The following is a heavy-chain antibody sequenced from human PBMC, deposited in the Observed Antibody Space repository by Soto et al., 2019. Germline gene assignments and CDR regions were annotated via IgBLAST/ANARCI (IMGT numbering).Heavy chain of an antibody. D-gene: IGHD4-17*01. CDR3: VRDKTEDDYGDVRRLNFGLETVALDY. J-gene: IGHJ4*02. CDR1: GYTFTSYG. CDR2: ISAYNGNT. Sequence: QVQLVQSGAEVKKPGASVKVSCKASGYTFTSYGIRWVRQAPGQGLVWMGWISAYNGNTNYAQKLQGRVTMTTDTSTRTAYIELRSVRSDDTAVYYCVRDKTEDDYGDVRRLNFGLETVALDYWGQGTLVTVSS. V-gene: IGHV1-18*01.